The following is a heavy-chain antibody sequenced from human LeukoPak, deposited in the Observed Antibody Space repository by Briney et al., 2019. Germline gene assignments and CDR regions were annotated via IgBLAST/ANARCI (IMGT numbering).Heavy chain of an antibody. D-gene: IGHD3-22*01. Sequence: SETLSLTCTVSGGSISSYYWSWIRQPPGKGLEWIGYIYYSGSTNYNPTPKSRITRSVDTSKNQFSMTLSSVTAADTAVYYCARAPDYYVSSGYYYALDYWGQGTLVTVSS. CDR2: IYYSGST. V-gene: IGHV4-59*01. CDR1: GGSISSYY. CDR3: ARAPDYYVSSGYYYALDY. J-gene: IGHJ4*02.